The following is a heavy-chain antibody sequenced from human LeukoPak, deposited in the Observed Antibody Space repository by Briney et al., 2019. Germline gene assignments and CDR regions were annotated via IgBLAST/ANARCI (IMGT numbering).Heavy chain of an antibody. V-gene: IGHV4-39*01. CDR2: IYYSGST. Sequence: PSETLSLTCTVSGGSISSSSYYWGWIRQPPGKGLEWIGSIYYSGSTYYNPSLKSRVTISVDTSKNQFSLRLSSVTAADTAVYYCARHEGITMIVVSRGDAFDIWGQGTMVTVSS. D-gene: IGHD3-22*01. CDR1: GGSISSSSYY. CDR3: ARHEGITMIVVSRGDAFDI. J-gene: IGHJ3*02.